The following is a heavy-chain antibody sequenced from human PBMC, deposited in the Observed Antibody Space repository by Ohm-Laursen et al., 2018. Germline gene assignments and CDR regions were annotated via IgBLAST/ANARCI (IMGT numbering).Heavy chain of an antibody. J-gene: IGHJ4*02. CDR1: GFTFDDYA. D-gene: IGHD3-16*02. Sequence: SSLRLSCAASGFTFDDYAMHWVRQAPGKGLEWVSGISWNSGSIGYADSVKGRFTISRDNAKNSLYLQMNSLRAEDTALYYCAKDMGSPMITFGGVIVYDYWGQGTLVTVSS. CDR2: ISWNSGSI. V-gene: IGHV3-9*01. CDR3: AKDMGSPMITFGGVIVYDY.